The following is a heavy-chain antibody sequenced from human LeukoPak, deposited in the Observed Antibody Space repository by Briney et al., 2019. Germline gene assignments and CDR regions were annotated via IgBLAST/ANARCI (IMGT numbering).Heavy chain of an antibody. J-gene: IGHJ4*02. D-gene: IGHD5-18*01. V-gene: IGHV4-59*08. CDR3: ARGVYSYTTFDY. Sequence: SETLSLTRTVSGGSISSYYWSWIRQPPGKGLEWIGYIYYSGSTNYNPSLKSRVTFSVDTSKNQFSLQLSSVTAADTAVYYCARGVYSYTTFDYWGQGTLVTVSS. CDR2: IYYSGST. CDR1: GGSISSYY.